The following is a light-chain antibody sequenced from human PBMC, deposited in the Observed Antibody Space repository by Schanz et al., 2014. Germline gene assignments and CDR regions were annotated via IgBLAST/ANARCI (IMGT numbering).Light chain of an antibody. CDR3: QQYGSSPLT. V-gene: IGKV3-20*01. Sequence: EIVMTQSPVTLSVSPGERATLSCRASQSVSTYLAWYQQKPGQAPRVLIYGASIRATGIPDRFSGSGSGTHFTLTISRLEPEDFAVYYCQQYGSSPLTFGGGTKVEIK. CDR2: GAS. CDR1: QSVSTY. J-gene: IGKJ4*01.